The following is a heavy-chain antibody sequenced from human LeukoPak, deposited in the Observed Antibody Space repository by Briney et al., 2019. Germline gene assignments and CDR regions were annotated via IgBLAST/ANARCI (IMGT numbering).Heavy chain of an antibody. CDR2: INPNSGGT. CDR3: ANDYYDSSGYRY. J-gene: IGHJ4*02. CDR1: GYTFTGYY. Sequence: GASVKVSCKASGYTFTGYYMHWVRQAPGQGLEWMGWINPNSGGTNYAQKFQGRVTMTRDTSISAAYMELSRLRSDDTAVYYCANDYYDSSGYRYWGQGTLVTVSS. D-gene: IGHD3-22*01. V-gene: IGHV1-2*02.